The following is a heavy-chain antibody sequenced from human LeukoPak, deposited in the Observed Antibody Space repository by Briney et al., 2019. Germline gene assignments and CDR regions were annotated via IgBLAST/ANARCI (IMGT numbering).Heavy chain of an antibody. D-gene: IGHD1-1*01. CDR3: AKSLFTSATGTGRAFHI. Sequence: GGSLRLSCAASGFSFSACPMGWVRQAPGKGLQWLSGISASGDVTFHADRVKGRFAISRDNSKNTLYLQMTGLRAGDTAEYYCAKSLFTSATGTGRAFHIWGQGTMVTVSS. CDR2: ISASGDVT. J-gene: IGHJ3*02. V-gene: IGHV3-23*01. CDR1: GFSFSACP.